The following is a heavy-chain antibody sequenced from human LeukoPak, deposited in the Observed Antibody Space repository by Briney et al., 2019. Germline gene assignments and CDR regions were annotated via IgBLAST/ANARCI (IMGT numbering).Heavy chain of an antibody. V-gene: IGHV4-31*03. CDR2: IYYSGST. D-gene: IGHD3-10*01. Sequence: SQTLSLTCTVSGGSISSGGYYWSWIRQHPGKGLEWIGYIYYSGSTYYNPSLKSRVTISVDKSKNQFSLKLSSVTAADTAVYYCAGEVRVVRGVETVNWGQGTLVTVSS. CDR3: AGEVRVVRGVETVN. J-gene: IGHJ4*02. CDR1: GGSISSGGYY.